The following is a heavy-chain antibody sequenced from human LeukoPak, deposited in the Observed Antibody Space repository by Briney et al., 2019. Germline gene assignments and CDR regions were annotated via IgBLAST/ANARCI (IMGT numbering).Heavy chain of an antibody. D-gene: IGHD1-26*01. Sequence: GGSLRLSCAASGFTFDDYTMHWVRQAPGKGLEWVSLISWDGGSTYYADSVKGRFTISRDNSKNSQYLQMNSLRTEDTALYYCAKGRWELPPDDWGQGTLVTVSS. J-gene: IGHJ4*02. CDR1: GFTFDDYT. CDR2: ISWDGGST. CDR3: AKGRWELPPDD. V-gene: IGHV3-43*01.